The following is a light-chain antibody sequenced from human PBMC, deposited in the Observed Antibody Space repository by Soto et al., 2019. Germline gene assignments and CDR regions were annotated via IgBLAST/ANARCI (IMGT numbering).Light chain of an antibody. J-gene: IGLJ3*02. Sequence: QSVLTQPPSASETPGQRVGISCSGSSSNIGSNYVYWYQQFPGTAPRLLIYKNYQRPSGVPDRFSGSKSGTSASLAISGLRSEDEADYYCAAWDDSLSGWVFGGGTKLTVL. CDR3: AAWDDSLSGWV. CDR1: SSNIGSNY. CDR2: KNY. V-gene: IGLV1-47*01.